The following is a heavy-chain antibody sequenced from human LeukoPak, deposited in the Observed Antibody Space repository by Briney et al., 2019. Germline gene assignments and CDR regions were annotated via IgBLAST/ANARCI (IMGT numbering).Heavy chain of an antibody. CDR1: GYTFTSYY. CDR3: ATGYCSSTSCYTGVDY. D-gene: IGHD2-2*02. V-gene: IGHV1-46*01. Sequence: GASVKVSCKASGYTFTSYYMHWVRQAPGQGLEWMGIINPSGGSTSYAQKFQGRVTMTRDTSTSTVYMELSSLRSEDTAVYYCATGYCSSTSCYTGVDYWGQGTLVTVSS. J-gene: IGHJ4*02. CDR2: INPSGGST.